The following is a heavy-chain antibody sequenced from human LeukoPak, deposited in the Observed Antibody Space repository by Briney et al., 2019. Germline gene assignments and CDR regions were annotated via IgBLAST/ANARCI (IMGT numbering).Heavy chain of an antibody. CDR3: ARLHYGGNYGYYYYYMDV. J-gene: IGHJ6*03. CDR2: IYYTGST. CDR1: GGSTSSYY. V-gene: IGHV4-39*01. Sequence: SETLSLTCTVSGGSTSSYYWSWIRQPPGKGLEWIGSIYYTGSTYYNPSLKSRVTISVDTSKNQFSLKLSSVTAADTAVYYCARLHYGGNYGYYYYYMDVWGKGTTVTISS. D-gene: IGHD4-23*01.